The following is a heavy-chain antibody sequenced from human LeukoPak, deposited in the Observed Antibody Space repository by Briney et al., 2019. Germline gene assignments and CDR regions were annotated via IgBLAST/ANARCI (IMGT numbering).Heavy chain of an antibody. CDR2: ISDSRSYT. D-gene: IGHD3-10*01. CDR1: GFTFSDYY. V-gene: IGHV3-11*03. Sequence: PGGSLRLSCAASGFTFSDYYMSWIRQAPGKGMEWVSYISDSRSYTNYADSVKGRFTISRDNAKSSLYLQMRSLRAEDTAVYYCARALGGDFFDYWGQGTLVTVSS. J-gene: IGHJ4*02. CDR3: ARALGGDFFDY.